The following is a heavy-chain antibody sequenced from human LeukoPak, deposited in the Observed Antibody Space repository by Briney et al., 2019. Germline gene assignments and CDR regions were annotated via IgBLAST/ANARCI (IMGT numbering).Heavy chain of an antibody. V-gene: IGHV1-46*01. Sequence: ASVKVSCKASGYTFTSHYMHWVRQAPGQGLEWMGIINPSSGSPRYAKTVQGRVTMTRDTSTNTVYMEMSSLRSADTAVYYCARDRGRTMLVDHWGQGTLVTVSS. CDR1: GYTFTSHY. CDR2: INPSSGSP. CDR3: ARDRGRTMLVDH. J-gene: IGHJ5*02. D-gene: IGHD1-7*01.